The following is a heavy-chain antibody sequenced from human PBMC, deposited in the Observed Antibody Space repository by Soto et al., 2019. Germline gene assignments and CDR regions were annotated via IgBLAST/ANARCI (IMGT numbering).Heavy chain of an antibody. CDR2: ISSNGGST. CDR3: ARDSSLPAAISYYYYMDV. D-gene: IGHD2-2*01. Sequence: PGGSLRLSCAASGFTFSSYAMHWVRQAPGKGLEYVSAISSNGGSTYYANSVKGRFTISRDNSKNTLYLQMGSLRAEDMAVYCCARDSSLPAAISYYYYMDVWGKGTTVTVSS. J-gene: IGHJ6*03. CDR1: GFTFSSYA. V-gene: IGHV3-64*01.